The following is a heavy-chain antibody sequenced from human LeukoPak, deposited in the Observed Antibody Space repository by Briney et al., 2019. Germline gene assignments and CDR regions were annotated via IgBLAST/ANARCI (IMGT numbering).Heavy chain of an antibody. Sequence: GGSLRLSCTASGFTFSSYAMSWVRQAPGKGLEWVSGIGGSGDITYYADSVKGRFTISRDNSKNTLYLQMNSLGAEDTAVYYCAKEVRSGGWPLHYWGQGTLVTVSS. CDR3: AKEVRSGGWPLHY. CDR2: IGGSGDIT. D-gene: IGHD2-15*01. J-gene: IGHJ4*02. V-gene: IGHV3-23*01. CDR1: GFTFSSYA.